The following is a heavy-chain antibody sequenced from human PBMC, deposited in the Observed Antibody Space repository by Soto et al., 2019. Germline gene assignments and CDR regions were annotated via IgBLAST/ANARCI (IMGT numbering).Heavy chain of an antibody. D-gene: IGHD6-19*01. J-gene: IGHJ4*02. CDR3: TRRSPWGWSSIGYFDY. V-gene: IGHV4-39*01. CDR2: IYYNKSA. Sequence: SETLSLTCTVSGGSISNNNYYWGWIRQPPGEGLEWIGSIYYNKSAYYNPSFKSRVTISVDMSKNQFSLKLSSVTAADTAVYYCTRRSPWGWSSIGYFDYWGQGTLVTVSS. CDR1: GGSISNNNYY.